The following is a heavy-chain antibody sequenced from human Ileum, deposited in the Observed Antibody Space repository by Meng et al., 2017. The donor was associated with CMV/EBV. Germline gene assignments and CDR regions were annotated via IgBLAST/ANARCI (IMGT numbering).Heavy chain of an antibody. J-gene: IGHJ5*02. CDR3: ARTRAARPTNWFDP. V-gene: IGHV1-18*01. D-gene: IGHD6-6*01. CDR1: GYTFTSYG. CDR2: ISAYNGNT. Sequence: ASVKVSCKASGYTFTSYGISWVRQAPGQGLEWMGWISAYNGNTNYAQKLQGRVTMTTDTSTGTAYMELRSLRSDDTAVYYCARTRAARPTNWFDPWGQGTLVTVSS.